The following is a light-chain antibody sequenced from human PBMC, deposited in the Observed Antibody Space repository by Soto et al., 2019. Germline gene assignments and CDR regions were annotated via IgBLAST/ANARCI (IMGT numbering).Light chain of an antibody. CDR3: QQSYSTPYT. CDR1: QSISSD. Sequence: DIQMTQSPSSLSASVGDRVTITCRASQSISSDLIWYRQDTGKAPKLLIYDASSLHTGVPSRFSGSGSGADFTLTISSLQLEDVATYYCQQSYSTPYTFGQGTKLGIK. J-gene: IGKJ2*01. V-gene: IGKV1-39*01. CDR2: DAS.